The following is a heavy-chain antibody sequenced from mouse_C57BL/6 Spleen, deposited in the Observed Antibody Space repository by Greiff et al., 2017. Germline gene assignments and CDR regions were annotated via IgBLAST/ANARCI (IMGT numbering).Heavy chain of an antibody. V-gene: IGHV1-42*01. CDR2: INPSTGGT. J-gene: IGHJ4*01. CDR3: ARNYDYDGEGAMDY. Sequence: VQLQQSGPELVKPGASVKISCKASGYSFTGYYMNWVKQSPEKSLEWIGEINPSTGGTTYNQKFKAKATLTVDKSSSTAYMQLKSLTSEDSAVYYCARNYDYDGEGAMDYWGQGTSVTVSS. D-gene: IGHD2-4*01. CDR1: GYSFTGYY.